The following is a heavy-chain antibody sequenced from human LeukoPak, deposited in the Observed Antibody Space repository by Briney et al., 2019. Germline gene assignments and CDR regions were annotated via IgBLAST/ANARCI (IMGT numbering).Heavy chain of an antibody. J-gene: IGHJ4*02. Sequence: PSETLSLTCTVSGVSISSGGYDWSWIRQHPGKGLEWIGYIDYSGSTYYNPSLQSRVNISVDTSKNQFSLKLSSVTAADTAVYYCARAERGSSGYPYYFDYWGQGTLVTVSS. CDR3: ARAERGSSGYPYYFDY. CDR1: GVSISSGGYD. D-gene: IGHD3-22*01. CDR2: IDYSGST. V-gene: IGHV4-31*03.